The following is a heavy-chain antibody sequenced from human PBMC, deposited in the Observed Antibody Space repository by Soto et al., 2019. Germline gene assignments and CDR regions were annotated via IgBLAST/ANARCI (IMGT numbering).Heavy chain of an antibody. Sequence: QVQLVESGGGVVQPGRSLRLSCAASGFTFSSYVMHWVRQAPGKGLEWVAVISYDGSNKYYADSATGRFTISRDNSKNTLQLETNSPRVEDRAVYYCVKDRLTVVLSDAFDIWGQGTTDTVSS. D-gene: IGHD2-21*01. CDR1: GFTFSSYV. CDR3: VKDRLTVVLSDAFDI. V-gene: IGHV3-30*18. CDR2: ISYDGSNK. J-gene: IGHJ3*02.